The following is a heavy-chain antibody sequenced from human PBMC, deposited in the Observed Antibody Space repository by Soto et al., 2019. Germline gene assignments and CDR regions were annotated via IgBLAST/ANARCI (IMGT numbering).Heavy chain of an antibody. J-gene: IGHJ6*02. V-gene: IGHV1-2*02. D-gene: IGHD1-26*01. CDR3: AKGGAIVAAGTRVYLYNAMDV. Sequence: APVKVSCKASGYTFTGYYVHWVRQAPGQGLEWMGWINPNSGDTYLAQRFQGRVTMNRDTSIGTAYMELRGLTSDDTADYYCAKGGAIVAAGTRVYLYNAMDVWGQGTTVTVSS. CDR1: GYTFTGYY. CDR2: INPNSGDT.